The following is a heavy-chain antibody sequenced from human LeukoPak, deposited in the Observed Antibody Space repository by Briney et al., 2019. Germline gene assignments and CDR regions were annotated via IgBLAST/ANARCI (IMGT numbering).Heavy chain of an antibody. V-gene: IGHV4-38-2*01. Sequence: SETLSLTCGVSGYSISSGYYWGWIRQPPGKGLVCIGILYHSGTTYYNPSLKRRVTILAETSKNHFSLKLNSVTPADTAVYYFAIAKLESFLINYYYYRDVWGQGTTVTVPS. J-gene: IGHJ6*03. D-gene: IGHD3-3*01. CDR1: GYSISSGYY. CDR2: LYHSGTT. CDR3: AIAKLESFLINYYYYRDV.